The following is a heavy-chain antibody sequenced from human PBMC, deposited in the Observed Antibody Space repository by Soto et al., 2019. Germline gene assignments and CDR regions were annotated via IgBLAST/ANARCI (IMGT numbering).Heavy chain of an antibody. CDR2: ISWNSGSI. J-gene: IGHJ4*02. CDR1: GFTFDDYA. CDR3: AKGRPGYCSGGSCYTDYTFDY. Sequence: EVQLVESGGGLVQPGRSLRLSCAASGFTFDDYAMHWVRQAPGKGLEWVSGISWNSGSIGYADSVKGRFTISRDNAKNSLYRQMNSLRAEDTALYYCAKGRPGYCSGGSCYTDYTFDYWGQGTLVTVSS. D-gene: IGHD2-15*01. V-gene: IGHV3-9*01.